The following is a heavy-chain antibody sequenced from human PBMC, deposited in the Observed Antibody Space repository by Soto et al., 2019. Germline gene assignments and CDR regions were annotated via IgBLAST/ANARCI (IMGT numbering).Heavy chain of an antibody. CDR2: IIPIFGTA. V-gene: IGHV1-69*06. CDR3: ARAYLPYYYYGMDV. CDR1: GGTFSSYA. Sequence: ASVKVSCKASGGTFSSYAISWVRQAPGQGLEWMGGIIPIFGTANYAQKFQGRVTITADKSTSTAYMELSSLRSEDTAVYYCARAYLPYYYYGMDVWGQGTTVTVSS. J-gene: IGHJ6*02.